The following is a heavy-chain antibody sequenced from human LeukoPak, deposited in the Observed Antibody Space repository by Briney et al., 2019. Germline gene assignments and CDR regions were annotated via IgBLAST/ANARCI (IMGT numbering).Heavy chain of an antibody. CDR3: ARAVMYYDFWSGYYRGYYFDY. CDR1: GGSISSYY. D-gene: IGHD3-3*01. J-gene: IGHJ4*02. V-gene: IGHV4-59*01. CDR2: IYYSGST. Sequence: SETLSLTCTVSGGSISSYYWSWIRQPPGKGLEWIGYIYYSGSTNYNPSLKSRVTISVDTSKNQFSLKLNSVTAADTAAYYCARAVMYYDFWSGYYRGYYFDYWGQGTLVTVSS.